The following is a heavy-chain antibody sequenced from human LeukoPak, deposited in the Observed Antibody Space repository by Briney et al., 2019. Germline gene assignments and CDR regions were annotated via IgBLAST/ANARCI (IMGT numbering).Heavy chain of an antibody. CDR2: IYYSGST. CDR3: AREIGITYYYDSSGLDY. V-gene: IGHV4-59*01. D-gene: IGHD3-22*01. Sequence: SGPTLVKPSETLSLTCTVSGGSISSYYWSWIRQPPGKGLEWIGYIYYSGSTNYNPSLKSRVTMSVDTSKNQFSLKLSSVTAADTAVYYCAREIGITYYYDSSGLDYWGQGTLVTVSS. CDR1: GGSISSYY. J-gene: IGHJ4*02.